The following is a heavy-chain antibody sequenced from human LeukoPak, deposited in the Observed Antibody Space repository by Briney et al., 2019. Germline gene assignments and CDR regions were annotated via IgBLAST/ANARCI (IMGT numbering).Heavy chain of an antibody. J-gene: IGHJ4*02. CDR1: GYTFTSYG. V-gene: IGHV1-18*01. D-gene: IGHD6-19*01. CDR2: ISAYNGNT. CDR3: AREGAGGIAVATKLYYFDY. Sequence: ASVKVSCKASGYTFTSYGISWVRQAPGQGLEWMGWISAYNGNTNYAQKLQGRVTITTDTSTSTAYMELRSLRSDDTAVYYCAREGAGGIAVATKLYYFDYWGQGTLVTVSS.